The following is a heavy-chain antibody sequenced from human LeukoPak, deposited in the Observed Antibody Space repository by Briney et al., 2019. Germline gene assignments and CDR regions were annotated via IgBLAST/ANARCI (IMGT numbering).Heavy chain of an antibody. V-gene: IGHV4-30-4*01. CDR1: GGSISSGDYY. CDR2: IYYSGST. Sequence: SETLSLTCTVSGGSISSGDYYWSWIRQPPGKGLEWIGYIYYSGSTYYNPSLKSRVTISVDTSKNQFSLKLSSVTAADTAVYYCARNTDYDILTGSAYFDYWGQGTLVTVSS. J-gene: IGHJ4*02. D-gene: IGHD3-9*01. CDR3: ARNTDYDILTGSAYFDY.